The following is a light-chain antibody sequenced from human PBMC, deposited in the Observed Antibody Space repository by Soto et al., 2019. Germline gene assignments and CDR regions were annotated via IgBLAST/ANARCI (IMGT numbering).Light chain of an antibody. CDR1: QSISRS. J-gene: IGKJ4*01. V-gene: IGKV1-5*03. CDR2: KAS. Sequence: DIQMTQSPSTLSASVGDRVTITCRASQSISRSLAWYQQKPGKAPKLLIYKASILESGVPSRFSGSGSGTEFTLTISSLQPDDFATYYCQQYNSYSPLTFGGGTKVEIK. CDR3: QQYNSYSPLT.